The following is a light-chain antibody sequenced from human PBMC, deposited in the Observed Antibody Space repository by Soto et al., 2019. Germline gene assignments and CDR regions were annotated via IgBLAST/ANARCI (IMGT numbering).Light chain of an antibody. Sequence: EIVMTQSPATLCVSPGERATLSCRASQSVSSNLAWYQQQPGQSPRILIYGASTRATGIPARFSGSGSGTEFTLTISSLQPEDVATYYYQKWNSARTFGQGTKVDIK. J-gene: IGKJ1*01. V-gene: IGKV3-15*01. CDR1: QSVSSN. CDR2: GAS. CDR3: QKWNSART.